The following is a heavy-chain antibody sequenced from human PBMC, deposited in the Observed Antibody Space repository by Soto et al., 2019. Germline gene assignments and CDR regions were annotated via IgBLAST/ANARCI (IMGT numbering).Heavy chain of an antibody. CDR1: GFTFSSYA. D-gene: IGHD4-17*01. CDR2: VTGSGSNT. CDR3: ARASHDYGGNWFDP. J-gene: IGHJ5*02. Sequence: DVQVLESGGRLVQPGGSLRLSCAASGFTFSSYAMSWVRQAPGKGLEWVSTVTGSGSNTYNADSVKGRFTISRDNSKNTLYLQMNSLRAEDTAIYYCARASHDYGGNWFDPWGQGTLVTVSS. V-gene: IGHV3-23*01.